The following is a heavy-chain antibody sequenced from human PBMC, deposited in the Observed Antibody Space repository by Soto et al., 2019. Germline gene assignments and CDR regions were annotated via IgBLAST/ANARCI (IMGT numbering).Heavy chain of an antibody. CDR2: ISSSGSTI. CDR1: GFTFSSYE. CDR3: ARGIPLYYYDSSGYYPFVYQRTSYPYFDY. Sequence: EVQLVESGGGLVQPGGSLRLSCAASGFTFSSYEMNWVRQAPGKGLEWVSYISSSGSTIYYADSVKGRFTISRDNAKNSLYLQMNSLRAEDTAVYYCARGIPLYYYDSSGYYPFVYQRTSYPYFDYWGQGTLVTVSS. V-gene: IGHV3-48*03. J-gene: IGHJ4*02. D-gene: IGHD3-22*01.